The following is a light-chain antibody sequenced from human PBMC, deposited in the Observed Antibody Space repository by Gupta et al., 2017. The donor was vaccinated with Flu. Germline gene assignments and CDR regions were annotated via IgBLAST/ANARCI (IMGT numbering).Light chain of an antibody. CDR1: SSNIGSNN. Sequence: QSVLAQPPSASATPGQRVTISCSGSSSNIGSNNVNWYQQVPGTAPKLLIYGNSQRPSGVPDPFSGSKSGTSASLAISGLQSEDEADYYCAAWDDSLNGHYVFGTGTKVTAL. J-gene: IGLJ1*01. V-gene: IGLV1-44*01. CDR2: GNS. CDR3: AAWDDSLNGHYV.